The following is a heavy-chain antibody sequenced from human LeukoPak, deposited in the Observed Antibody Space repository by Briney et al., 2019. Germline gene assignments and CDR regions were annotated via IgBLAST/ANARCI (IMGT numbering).Heavy chain of an antibody. CDR1: GFTFRSYD. D-gene: IGHD3-22*01. V-gene: IGHV3-13*01. J-gene: IGHJ4*02. CDR3: ARDRHKYNYDSGGYPPY. CDR2: IGTAGEI. Sequence: GGSLRLSCAASGFTFRSYDMHWVRQATGKGLEWVSGIGTAGEIYYPGSVKGRFTISRENAKNSLYLQMNTLRAEDTAVYYCARDRHKYNYDSGGYPPYWGQGTLVTVSS.